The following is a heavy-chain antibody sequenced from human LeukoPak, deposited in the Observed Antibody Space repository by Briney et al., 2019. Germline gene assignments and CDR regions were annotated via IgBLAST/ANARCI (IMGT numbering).Heavy chain of an antibody. CDR3: ARRSAYGGSSDLGFDY. CDR1: SYTFTNYD. J-gene: IGHJ4*02. CDR2: ISPYNGNT. Sequence: ASVKVSCKASSYTFTNYDINWVRQAPGQGLEWMGGISPYNGNTDYAQKFQGRVTMTTDTSTSTAYMELRSLRSDDTAVYYCARRSAYGGSSDLGFDYWGQGTLVTVSS. V-gene: IGHV1-18*01. D-gene: IGHD4-23*01.